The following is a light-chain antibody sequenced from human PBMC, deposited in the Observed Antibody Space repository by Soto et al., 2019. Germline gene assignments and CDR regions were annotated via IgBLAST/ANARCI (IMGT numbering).Light chain of an antibody. Sequence: QSVLTQPPSVSGAPGQRVTISCTGSSSNIGAGFDVYWYQQLPGTAPKLLIYGNSNRPSGVPDRLSGSTYGTSASLAITGLQAADEAHYYRQSYDGTLSASVFGGGTKVTVL. CDR2: GNS. J-gene: IGLJ2*01. CDR3: QSYDGTLSASV. CDR1: SSNIGAGFD. V-gene: IGLV1-40*01.